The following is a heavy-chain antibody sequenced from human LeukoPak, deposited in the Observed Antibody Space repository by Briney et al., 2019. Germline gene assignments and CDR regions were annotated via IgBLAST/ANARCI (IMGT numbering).Heavy chain of an antibody. CDR1: GGSISSYY. V-gene: IGHV4-59*01. J-gene: IGHJ4*02. CDR3: ARAEDTSVRGVPYIFDY. D-gene: IGHD3-10*01. CDR2: IYYSEST. Sequence: SETLSLTCTVSGGSISSYYWSWIRQPPGKGLEWIGYIYYSESTNYNPSLKSRGTISVDTSKNQFSLKLSSVTAADTAVYYCARAEDTSVRGVPYIFDYWGQGTLVTVSS.